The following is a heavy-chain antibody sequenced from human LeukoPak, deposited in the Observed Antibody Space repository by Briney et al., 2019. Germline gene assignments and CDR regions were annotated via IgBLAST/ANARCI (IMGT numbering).Heavy chain of an antibody. D-gene: IGHD4-17*01. CDR3: ARHPVTTFYYYGMDV. CDR1: GFTFSSYW. V-gene: IGHV3-7*01. Sequence: GGSLRLSCAASGFTFSSYWMSLVRLAPGKGLEWVANIKQDGSEKYYVDSVKGRFTISRDNAKNSLYLQMNSLRAEDTAVYYCARHPVTTFYYYGMDVWGQGTTVTVSS. J-gene: IGHJ6*02. CDR2: IKQDGSEK.